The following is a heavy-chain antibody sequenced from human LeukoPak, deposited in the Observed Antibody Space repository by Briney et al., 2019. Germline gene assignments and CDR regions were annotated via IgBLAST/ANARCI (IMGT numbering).Heavy chain of an antibody. J-gene: IGHJ6*03. Sequence: PSETLSLTCTVSGGSISNHYWSWIRQPPGKGLEYIGYFYYSGSTNCNPSLKSRVTLSVDTSKNQFSLKLTSVTAADTAVYYCARSPVGRDYYYMDVWGKGTTVTVSS. D-gene: IGHD5-24*01. CDR1: GGSISNHY. CDR2: FYYSGST. V-gene: IGHV4-59*11. CDR3: ARSPVGRDYYYMDV.